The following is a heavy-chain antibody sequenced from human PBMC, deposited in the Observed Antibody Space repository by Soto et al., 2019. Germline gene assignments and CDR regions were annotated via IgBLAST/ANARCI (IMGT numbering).Heavy chain of an antibody. V-gene: IGHV4-39*01. CDR2: IYYSGST. J-gene: IGHJ4*02. CDR1: GGSISSRYYY. Sequence: SENLSLTCTVSGGSISSRYYYWGWIRQPPGKGLEWIGSIYYSGSTYYNPSLKSRVTISVDTSKNQFSLKLSSVTAADTAVYYCARHSSYYFDYWGQGTLVTVS. CDR3: ARHSSYYFDY.